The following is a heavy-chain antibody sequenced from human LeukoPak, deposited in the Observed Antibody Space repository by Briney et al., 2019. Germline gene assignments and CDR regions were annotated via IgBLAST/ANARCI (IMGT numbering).Heavy chain of an antibody. J-gene: IGHJ6*03. Sequence: SQTLSLTCTVSGGSISSSRYYWSWIRQPAGKRLEWIGRIYTNEDTNYNPSLKSRVTISIDTSKNQFSLKLSSMTAADTAVYYCARAKYCSGATCYSSYYYYLDVWGKGTTVTVSS. CDR1: GGSISSSRYY. V-gene: IGHV4-61*02. CDR2: IYTNEDT. CDR3: ARAKYCSGATCYSSYYYYLDV. D-gene: IGHD2-15*01.